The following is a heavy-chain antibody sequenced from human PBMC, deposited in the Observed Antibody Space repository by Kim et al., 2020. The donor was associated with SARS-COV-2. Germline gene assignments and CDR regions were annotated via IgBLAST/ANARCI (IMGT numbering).Heavy chain of an antibody. CDR3: ASCILTGYSAMGFDF. V-gene: IGHV5-51*01. J-gene: IGHJ3*01. Sequence: GESLKISCKGSGYSFTNYWIGWVRQMPGIGLEWMGIIYPGDSDTRYSPSFQGQVTISADKSISTAYLQWSSLKASDTAMYYCASCILTGYSAMGFDFWGQEAQVTVS. CDR1: GYSFTNYW. CDR2: IYPGDSDT. D-gene: IGHD3-9*01.